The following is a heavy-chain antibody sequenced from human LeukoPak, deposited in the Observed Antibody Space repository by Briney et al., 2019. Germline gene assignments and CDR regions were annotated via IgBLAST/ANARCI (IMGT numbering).Heavy chain of an antibody. CDR2: INPNSGGT. Sequence: ASVKVSCKASGYTFISYYIHRVRQAPGQGLEWMGWINPNSGGTNYEQKFQGRVTMTRDTSISTAYMQLSGLRSDDTAVYYCARDLASSLWATVTYYYYMDVWGKGTTVTISS. V-gene: IGHV1-2*02. CDR1: GYTFISYY. D-gene: IGHD4-17*01. J-gene: IGHJ6*03. CDR3: ARDLASSLWATVTYYYYMDV.